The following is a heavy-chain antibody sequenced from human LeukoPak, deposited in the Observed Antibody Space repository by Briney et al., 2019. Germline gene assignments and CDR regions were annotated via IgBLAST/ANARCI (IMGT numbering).Heavy chain of an antibody. CDR2: ISGTGGST. CDR1: GFTFSSYA. J-gene: IGHJ4*02. CDR3: AKGQKRSDSTSSTDY. D-gene: IGHD6-6*01. Sequence: PGGSLRPSCAASGFTFSSYAMSWVRQAPGKGLKWISSISGTGGSTYYADSVKGRFTISRDNSKNTVYLQMNSLRVEDTALYYCAKGQKRSDSTSSTDYWGQGTLVTVSS. V-gene: IGHV3-23*01.